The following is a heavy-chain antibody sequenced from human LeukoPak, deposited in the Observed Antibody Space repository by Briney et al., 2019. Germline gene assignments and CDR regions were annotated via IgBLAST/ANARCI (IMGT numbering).Heavy chain of an antibody. D-gene: IGHD5-18*01. CDR1: GFTFSSYG. V-gene: IGHV3-23*01. CDR3: AKDLRGYSYGWRAFDI. J-gene: IGHJ3*02. CDR2: ISGSGGST. Sequence: GGSLRLSCAASGFTFSSYGMSWVRQAPGKGLEWVSAISGSGGSTYYADSVKGRFTISRDNSKNTLYLQMNSLRAEDTAVYYCAKDLRGYSYGWRAFDIWGQGTMVTVSS.